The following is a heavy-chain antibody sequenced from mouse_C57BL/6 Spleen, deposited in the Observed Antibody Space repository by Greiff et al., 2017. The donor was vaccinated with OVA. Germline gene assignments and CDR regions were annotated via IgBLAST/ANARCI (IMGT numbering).Heavy chain of an antibody. D-gene: IGHD2-1*01. V-gene: IGHV1-50*01. CDR1: GYTFTSYW. Sequence: VQLQQPGAELVKPGASVKLSCKASGYTFTSYWMQWVKQRPGQGLEWIGEIDPSDSYTNYNQKFKGKATLTVDTSSSTAYMQLSSLTSEDSAVYYCARYGNYGGAWFAYWGQGTLVTVSA. CDR2: IDPSDSYT. J-gene: IGHJ3*01. CDR3: ARYGNYGGAWFAY.